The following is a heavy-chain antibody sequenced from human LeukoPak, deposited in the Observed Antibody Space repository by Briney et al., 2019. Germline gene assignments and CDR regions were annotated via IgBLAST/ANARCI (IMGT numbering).Heavy chain of an antibody. V-gene: IGHV5-51*01. CDR1: GYAFNSYW. Sequence: GESLQISCKASGYAFNSYWIGWVRPMPGKGLEWMGVIYPGDSDVRYSPSFEGQVTISADKSLRTAYLQWGSLKASDTAMYFCARPTYYDFLSPTGDASDVWGQGAVVLVSS. J-gene: IGHJ3*01. D-gene: IGHD3-3*01. CDR2: IYPGDSDV. CDR3: ARPTYYDFLSPTGDASDV.